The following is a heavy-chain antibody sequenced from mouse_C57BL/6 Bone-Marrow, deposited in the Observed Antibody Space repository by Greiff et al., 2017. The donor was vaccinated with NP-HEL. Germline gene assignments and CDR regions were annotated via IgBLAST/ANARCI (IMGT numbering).Heavy chain of an antibody. CDR2: IRSKSNNYAT. V-gene: IGHV10-1*01. J-gene: IGHJ1*03. CDR1: GFSFNTYA. D-gene: IGHD2-3*01. Sequence: EVKLMESGGGLVQPKGSLKLSCAASGFSFNTYAMNWVRQAPGKGLEWVARIRSKSNNYATYYADSVKDRFNISRDDSESMLYLQMNNLKTVDTAMYYCVRSIYDGYYWYFDVWGTGTTVTVSS. CDR3: VRSIYDGYYWYFDV.